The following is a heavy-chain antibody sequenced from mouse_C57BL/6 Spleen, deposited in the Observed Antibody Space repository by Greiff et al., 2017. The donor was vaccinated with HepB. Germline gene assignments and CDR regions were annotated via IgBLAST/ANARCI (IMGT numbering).Heavy chain of an antibody. D-gene: IGHD2-4*01. J-gene: IGHJ3*01. CDR1: GYTFTGYW. CDR2: ILPGSGST. V-gene: IGHV1-9*01. CDR3: ARGRNDDYDVRPGFAY. Sequence: VQLQQSGAELMKPGASVKLSCKATGYTFTGYWIEWVKQRPGHGLEWIGEILPGSGSTNYNEKLKGKATFTADTSSITAYMQLSSLTTEDSAIYDCARGRNDDYDVRPGFAYWGQGTLVTVSA.